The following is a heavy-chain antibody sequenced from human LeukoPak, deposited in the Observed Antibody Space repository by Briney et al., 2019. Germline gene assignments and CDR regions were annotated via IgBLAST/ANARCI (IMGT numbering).Heavy chain of an antibody. Sequence: SETLSLTCTVSGGSISSYYWSWIRQPAGKGLEWIGRIYTSGSTNYNPSLKSRVTISVDTSKNQFSLKLSSVTAADTAVYYCARLLSGSGWYEGYYYGMDVWGQGTTVTVSS. V-gene: IGHV4-4*07. J-gene: IGHJ6*02. CDR2: IYTSGST. CDR1: GGSISSYY. CDR3: ARLLSGSGWYEGYYYGMDV. D-gene: IGHD6-19*01.